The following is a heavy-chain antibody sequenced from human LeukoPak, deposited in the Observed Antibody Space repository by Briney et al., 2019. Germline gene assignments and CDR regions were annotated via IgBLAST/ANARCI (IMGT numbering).Heavy chain of an antibody. D-gene: IGHD5-12*01. V-gene: IGHV3-21*01. CDR1: GFTFSSYS. J-gene: IGHJ6*02. CDR2: ISSSSSYI. CDR3: ARAPIVATIGTNYYYYGMDV. Sequence: KSGGSLRLSCAASGFTFSSYSMNWVRQAPGKGLEWVSSISSSSSYIYYADSVKGRFTISRDNAKNSLYLQMNSLRAEDTAVYYCARAPIVATIGTNYYYYGMDVWGQGTTVTVSS.